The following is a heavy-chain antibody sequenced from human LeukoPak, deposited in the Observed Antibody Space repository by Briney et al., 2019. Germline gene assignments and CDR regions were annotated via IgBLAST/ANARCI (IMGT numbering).Heavy chain of an antibody. CDR2: ISYDGSNK. D-gene: IGHD6-13*01. CDR1: GFTFSSYA. V-gene: IGHV3-30-3*01. CDR3: ARELLAAAGTPPWFDP. Sequence: PGGSLRLSCAASGFTFSSYAMHWVRQAPGKGLEWVAVISYDGSNKYYANSVKGRFTISRDNSKNTLYLQMNSLRAEDTAVYYCARELLAAAGTPPWFDPWGQGTLVTVSS. J-gene: IGHJ5*02.